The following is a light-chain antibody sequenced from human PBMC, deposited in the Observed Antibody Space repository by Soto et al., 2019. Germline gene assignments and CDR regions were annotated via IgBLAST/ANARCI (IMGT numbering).Light chain of an antibody. CDR1: SSDVGSYNY. CDR2: DVS. V-gene: IGLV2-14*01. CDR3: SSYTTSSTYV. Sequence: QFVLTQPAPVAGSPGQSITLTRPGNSSDVGSYNYVSWYQQHPGKAPKVMIYDVSNRPSGVPYRFSGSKSGNTASLTISGLQAEDEADYYCSSYTTSSTYVFGTGTKVIVL. J-gene: IGLJ1*01.